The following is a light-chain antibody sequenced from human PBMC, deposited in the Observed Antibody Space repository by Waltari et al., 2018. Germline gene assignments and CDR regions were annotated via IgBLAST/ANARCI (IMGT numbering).Light chain of an antibody. V-gene: IGLV2-14*01. CDR1: SSDVGGYNY. Sequence: QSALTQPASVSGSPGQSITISCTGASSDVGGYNYVSWYQHHPGKAPKLMIYEGSNRPSGVSNRFSVSKSGNTASRTISGRQAEDEADYYCSSYTSSSTPYVFGTGTKVTVL. CDR2: EGS. CDR3: SSYTSSSTPYV. J-gene: IGLJ1*01.